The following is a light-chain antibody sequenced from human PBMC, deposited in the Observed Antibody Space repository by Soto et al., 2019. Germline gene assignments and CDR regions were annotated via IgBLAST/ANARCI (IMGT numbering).Light chain of an antibody. J-gene: IGKJ1*01. V-gene: IGKV4-1*01. CDR1: QSVLYSSNNKNY. Sequence: IVMTQSPDALTVSLGERATINCKSSQSVLYSSNNKNYLAWYQQKPGQPPKLLIYWASTRESGVPDRFSGSGSGTDFTLTISSLQAEDVAVYYCQQYYSTPLMFGQGTKVEIK. CDR3: QQYYSTPLM. CDR2: WAS.